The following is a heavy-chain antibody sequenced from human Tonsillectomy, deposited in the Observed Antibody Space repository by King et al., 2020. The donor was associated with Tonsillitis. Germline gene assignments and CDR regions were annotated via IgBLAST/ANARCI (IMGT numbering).Heavy chain of an antibody. J-gene: IGHJ6*03. Sequence: VQLQESGPGLVKPSQTLSLTCTVSGGSISSGSYYWSWIRQPAGKGLEWIGRIYTRGSTNYNPSLKSRLTVSVDTSKNQFFLKLSSMTAADTAVYYCAREGYSSSPYYYHYYMDVWGKGTTVTVSS. CDR1: GGSISSGSYY. D-gene: IGHD6-6*01. V-gene: IGHV4-61*02. CDR3: AREGYSSSPYYYHYYMDV. CDR2: IYTRGST.